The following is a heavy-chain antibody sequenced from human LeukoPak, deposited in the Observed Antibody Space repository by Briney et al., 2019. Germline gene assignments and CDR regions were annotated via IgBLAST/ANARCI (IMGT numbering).Heavy chain of an antibody. CDR1: GFSFSSYA. V-gene: IGHV3-23*01. CDR2: GHSDGTT. D-gene: IGHD6-6*01. Sequence: GGSLRLSCAASGFSFSSYAMNWVRQAPGKGLEWVSSGHSDGTTYYSDSVKGRVTISRDNSKNTLSLHMSSLRGEDTAVYYCAKGSRIAARPTIWFDSWGQGTLVTVSS. J-gene: IGHJ5*01. CDR3: AKGSRIAARPTIWFDS.